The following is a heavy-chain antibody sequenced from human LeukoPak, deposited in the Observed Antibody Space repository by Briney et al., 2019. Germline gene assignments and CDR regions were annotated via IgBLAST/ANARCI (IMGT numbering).Heavy chain of an antibody. CDR3: ARGQGTVTTH. V-gene: IGHV4-39*07. D-gene: IGHD4-17*01. J-gene: IGHJ4*02. Sequence: SETLSLTCTVSGGSISSGGYYWTWIRQPPGKGLEWIGEINHSGSANYNPSLKSRVTISLDTSKNQFSLKLSSVTAADTAVYYCARGQGTVTTHWGQGTLVTVSS. CDR1: GGSISSGGYY. CDR2: INHSGSA.